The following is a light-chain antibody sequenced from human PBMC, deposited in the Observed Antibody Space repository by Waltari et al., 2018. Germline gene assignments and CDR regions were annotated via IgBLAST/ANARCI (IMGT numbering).Light chain of an antibody. V-gene: IGLV7-46*01. Sequence: QAVVTQEPSLTVSPGGTVTLTCGSSTGAVTSGHYPYWFQQKPGQAPRTLIFDVTNKHSLPPARFSGSLLGGKAALTLSGAQPEDEADYYCLLSYGTDRPDVVFGGGTKLTVL. CDR1: TGAVTSGHY. CDR2: DVT. J-gene: IGLJ2*01. CDR3: LLSYGTDRPDVV.